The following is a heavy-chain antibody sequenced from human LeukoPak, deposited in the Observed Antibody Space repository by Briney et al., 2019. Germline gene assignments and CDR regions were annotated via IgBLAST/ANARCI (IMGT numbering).Heavy chain of an antibody. Sequence: GGSLRLSCAASGFTFSTYTMNWVRQAPGKGLEWVSSISSSSSFLYYPDSVKGRFTVSRDNAKNSLYLQMNSLRAEDTAVYYRARVRSGWFFDYWGQGTLVTVSS. J-gene: IGHJ4*02. CDR2: ISSSSSFL. CDR3: ARVRSGWFFDY. CDR1: GFTFSTYT. V-gene: IGHV3-21*01. D-gene: IGHD6-19*01.